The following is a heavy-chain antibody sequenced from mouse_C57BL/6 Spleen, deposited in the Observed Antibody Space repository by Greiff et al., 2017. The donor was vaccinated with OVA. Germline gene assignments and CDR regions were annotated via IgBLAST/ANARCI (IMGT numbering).Heavy chain of an antibody. CDR2: IYPGSGST. CDR1: GYTFTSYW. V-gene: IGHV1-55*01. Sequence: QVQLQQSGAELVKPGASVKMSCKASGYTFTSYWITWVKQRPGQGLEWIGDIYPGSGSTNYHEKFKSKATLTVDTSSSTAYMQLSSLTSEDSAVYYCAREEKNYGNFLFDDWGQGTTLTVSS. J-gene: IGHJ2*01. D-gene: IGHD2-1*01. CDR3: AREEKNYGNFLFDD.